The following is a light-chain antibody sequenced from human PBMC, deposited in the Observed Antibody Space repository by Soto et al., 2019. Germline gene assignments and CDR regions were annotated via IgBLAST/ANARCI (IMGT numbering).Light chain of an antibody. CDR1: QSVSSSY. CDR3: QQYGSSLGYT. Sequence: EIVLTQSPGTLSLYPGERATLSCRASQSVSSSYLAWYQQKPGQAPRLLIYGASSRATGIPARFSGSGSGTDFTLTISRLETEDFSGYYCQQYGSSLGYTFGQGTPLEIK. V-gene: IGKV3-20*01. J-gene: IGKJ2*01. CDR2: GAS.